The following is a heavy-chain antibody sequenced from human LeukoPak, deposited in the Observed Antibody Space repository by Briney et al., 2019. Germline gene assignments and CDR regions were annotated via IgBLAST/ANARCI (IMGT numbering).Heavy chain of an antibody. Sequence: ASVKVSCKASGYTFTGYYMHWVRQAPGQGLEWMGWINPNSGGTNYAQKLQGRVTMTTDTSTSTAYMELRSLRSDDTAVYYCARGISWGYSYGPPDYWGQGTLVTVSS. J-gene: IGHJ4*02. CDR1: GYTFTGYY. V-gene: IGHV1-2*02. CDR2: INPNSGGT. CDR3: ARGISWGYSYGPPDY. D-gene: IGHD5-18*01.